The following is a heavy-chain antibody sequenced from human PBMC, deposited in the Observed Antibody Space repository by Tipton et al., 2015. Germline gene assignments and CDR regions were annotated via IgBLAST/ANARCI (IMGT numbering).Heavy chain of an antibody. CDR3: AAATSGSDNWNWFDS. CDR2: IKSKLEGGTR. D-gene: IGHD1-20*01. V-gene: IGHV3-15*07. Sequence: SLRLSRAASGFTFSSYTMNWVRQAPGKGLEWVGRIKSKLEGGTRDYSAPVKGRFNISRDDSQKTLYLEMNSLRTEDTALYFCAAATSGSDNWNWFDSWGQGTLVTVSP. CDR1: GFTFSSYT. J-gene: IGHJ5*01.